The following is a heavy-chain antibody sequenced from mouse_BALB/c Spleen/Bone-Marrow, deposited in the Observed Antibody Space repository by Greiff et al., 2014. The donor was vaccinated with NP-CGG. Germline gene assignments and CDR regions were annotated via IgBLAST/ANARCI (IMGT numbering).Heavy chain of an antibody. D-gene: IGHD1-1*01. CDR3: ARWITTVVAPYVMDY. V-gene: IGHV1-80*01. CDR1: GYAFSSYW. CDR2: IYPGDGDT. Sequence: LVESGAELVRPGSSVKISCKASGYAFSSYWMNWVKQGPGQGLEWIGQIYPGDGDTNYNGKFKGKATLTADKSSSTAYMQLSSLTSEDSAVYFCARWITTVVAPYVMDYWGQGTSVTVSS. J-gene: IGHJ4*01.